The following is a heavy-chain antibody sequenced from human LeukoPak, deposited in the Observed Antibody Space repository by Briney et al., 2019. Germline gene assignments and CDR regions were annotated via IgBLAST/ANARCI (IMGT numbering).Heavy chain of an antibody. CDR2: IIDSGGGP. J-gene: IGHJ4*02. CDR1: GFTFSSYA. V-gene: IGHV3-23*01. Sequence: QTGGSLRLSCAASGFTFSSYAMSWVRQAPGNGLEWVSAIIDSGGGPYYADSVKGRFTISRDNSKNTLYLQMNSLRAGDTAVYYCAKGRNMVVVAAFDYWGQGTLITVSS. CDR3: AKGRNMVVVAAFDY. D-gene: IGHD2-15*01.